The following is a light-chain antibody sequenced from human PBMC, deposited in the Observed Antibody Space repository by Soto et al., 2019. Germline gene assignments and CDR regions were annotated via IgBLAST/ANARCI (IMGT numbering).Light chain of an antibody. CDR1: SSTIGNNF. V-gene: IGLV1-47*01. J-gene: IGLJ2*01. CDR2: RNS. CDR3: ATWHDSLRGVV. Sequence: QSVLTQPPSASGTPGQSVPISCSGSSSTIGNNFVHWYQQLPGTAPKLLIYRNSRRPSGVPDRFSGSKSGISASLAINGLRSEDEADYYCATWHDSLRGVVFGGGTKVTVL.